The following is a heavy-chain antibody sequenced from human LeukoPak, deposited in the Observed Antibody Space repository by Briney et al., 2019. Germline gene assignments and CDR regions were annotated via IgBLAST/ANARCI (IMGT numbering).Heavy chain of an antibody. CDR3: ARDVLRFLEWPPRRGMDV. V-gene: IGHV7-4-1*02. CDR2: ININTGNP. Sequence: ASVKVSCKASGYTFTSYGISWVRQAPGQGLEWMGWININTGNPTYAQGFTGRFVFSLDTSVSTAYLQISSLKAEDTAVYYCARDVLRFLEWPPRRGMDVWGQETTVTVSS. J-gene: IGHJ6*02. CDR1: GYTFTSYG. D-gene: IGHD3-3*01.